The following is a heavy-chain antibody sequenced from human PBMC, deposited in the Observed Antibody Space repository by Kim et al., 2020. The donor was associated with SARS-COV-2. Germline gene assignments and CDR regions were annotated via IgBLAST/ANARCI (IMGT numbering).Heavy chain of an antibody. Sequence: ASVKVSCKASGYTFTSYGISWVRQAPGQGLEWMGWISAYNGNTNYAQKLQGRVTMTTDTSTSTAYMELRSLRSDDTAVYYCARPSDSSGYYPYYFDYWGQGTLVTVSS. D-gene: IGHD3-22*01. CDR3: ARPSDSSGYYPYYFDY. CDR1: GYTFTSYG. J-gene: IGHJ4*02. V-gene: IGHV1-18*01. CDR2: ISAYNGNT.